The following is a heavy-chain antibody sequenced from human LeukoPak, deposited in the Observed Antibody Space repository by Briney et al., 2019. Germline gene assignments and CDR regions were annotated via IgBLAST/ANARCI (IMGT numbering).Heavy chain of an antibody. CDR2: IYYSGST. Sequence: SETLSLTCTVSGGSISSSSYYWDWIRRPSGKGLECIGSIYYSGSTYYNSSLKSRVTISVDTSKHQFSLKLSSVTAADTAVYYCARQGGYSYGYFNYWGQGTLVTVSS. V-gene: IGHV4-39*01. CDR1: GGSISSSSYY. CDR3: ARQGGYSYGYFNY. J-gene: IGHJ4*02. D-gene: IGHD5-18*01.